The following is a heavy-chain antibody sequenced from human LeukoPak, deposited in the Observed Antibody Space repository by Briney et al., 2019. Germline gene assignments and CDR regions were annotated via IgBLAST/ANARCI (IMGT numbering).Heavy chain of an antibody. CDR1: GFSFSSYY. CDR2: TKQDDSKK. J-gene: IGHJ4*02. CDR3: ARGGGILTGYYRPLDY. V-gene: IGHV3-7*04. Sequence: GGSLRLSCAASGFSFSSYYMAWVRQAPGKGLEWVANTKQDDSKKYYLESVKGRFTISRDNAQNSLFLQMNSLRAEDTAVYYCARGGGILTGYYRPLDYWGQGTLVTVSS. D-gene: IGHD3-9*01.